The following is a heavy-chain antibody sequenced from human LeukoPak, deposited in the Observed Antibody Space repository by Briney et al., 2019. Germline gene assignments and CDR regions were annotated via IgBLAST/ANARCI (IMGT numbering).Heavy chain of an antibody. Sequence: GGSLRLSCAASGFIFSNYWMHWVRQAPGKGLVWVSRIVSDGSSTSNADSVKGRFTISRDKAKNTLYLQMNSLRAEDTAVYYCARGTGLIDYWGQGTLVTVSS. CDR1: GFIFSNYW. V-gene: IGHV3-74*01. CDR2: IVSDGSST. D-gene: IGHD2-8*02. J-gene: IGHJ4*02. CDR3: ARGTGLIDY.